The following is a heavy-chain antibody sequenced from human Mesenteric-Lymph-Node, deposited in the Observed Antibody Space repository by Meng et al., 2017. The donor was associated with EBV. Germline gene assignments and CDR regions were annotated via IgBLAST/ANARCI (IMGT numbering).Heavy chain of an antibody. Sequence: QVRLGELWAEVKGPWASFRVSCKASGYTFTNYYLHWVRQAPGQGLEWMGLVNPSSGSTTYAQKFQGRVSMTRDTSTSTFHMEVNNLRSDDTAVYYCARATEMTVVLSPYFDSWGQGTLVTVSS. J-gene: IGHJ4*02. CDR2: VNPSSGST. V-gene: IGHV1-46*01. CDR1: GYTFTNYY. CDR3: ARATEMTVVLSPYFDS. D-gene: IGHD3-16*01.